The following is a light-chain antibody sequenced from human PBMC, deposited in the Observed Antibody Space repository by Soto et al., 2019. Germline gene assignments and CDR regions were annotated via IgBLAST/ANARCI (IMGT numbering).Light chain of an antibody. CDR3: QYFGGSWT. J-gene: IGKJ1*01. CDR2: GAS. V-gene: IGKV3-20*01. Sequence: EIVLTQSPDTLSLSPGERAILSCRASQSLRSNSFAWYQQNPGQAPRLLIYGASNRATGIPDRFSGSGSGTVFTLTIARLEPGDFAVYYCQYFGGSWTFGQGTKVEF. CDR1: QSLRSNS.